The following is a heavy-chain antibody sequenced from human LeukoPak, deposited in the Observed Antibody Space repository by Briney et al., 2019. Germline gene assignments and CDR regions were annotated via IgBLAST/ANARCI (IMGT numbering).Heavy chain of an antibody. CDR2: IIPIFGTA. D-gene: IGHD6-6*01. CDR1: GYTFTGYY. J-gene: IGHJ3*02. V-gene: IGHV1-69*05. Sequence: EASVKVSCKASGYTFTGYYMHWVRQAPGQGLEWMGGIIPIFGTANYAQKFQGRVTITTDESTSTAYMELSSLRSEDTAVYYCARVGRIAAQSAFDIWGQGTMVTVSS. CDR3: ARVGRIAAQSAFDI.